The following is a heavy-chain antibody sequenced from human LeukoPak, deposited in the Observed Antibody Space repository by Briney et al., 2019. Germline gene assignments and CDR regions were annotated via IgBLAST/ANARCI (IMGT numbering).Heavy chain of an antibody. CDR2: INQDGTEK. CDR3: VKVAKYYYGSETYYFFEH. Sequence: PGGSLRLSCAASGFIFSSYWMSWVRQLPGKGLEWVANINQDGTEKYYVDSVKGRFTISRDNAKNSLDLQMNSLRVEDTGIYYCVKVAKYYYGSETYYFFEHWGQGTPVTASS. D-gene: IGHD3-10*01. CDR1: GFIFSSYW. V-gene: IGHV3-7*01. J-gene: IGHJ4*02.